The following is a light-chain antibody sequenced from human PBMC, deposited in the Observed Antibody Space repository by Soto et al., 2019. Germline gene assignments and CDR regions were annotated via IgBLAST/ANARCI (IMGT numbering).Light chain of an antibody. CDR2: DVS. CDR1: SSDVGGYNY. Sequence: ALTQPASVSGSPGPSITISCTGTSSDVGGYNYVSWYQQHPGKAPKLMIYDVSNRPSGVSNRFSGSKSGNTASLTISGLQAEDEADYYCSSYTSSSTLYVFGTGTKLTVL. J-gene: IGLJ1*01. CDR3: SSYTSSSTLYV. V-gene: IGLV2-14*01.